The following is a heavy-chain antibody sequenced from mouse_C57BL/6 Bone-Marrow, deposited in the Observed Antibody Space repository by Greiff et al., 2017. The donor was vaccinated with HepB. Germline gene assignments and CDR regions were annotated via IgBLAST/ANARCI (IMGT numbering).Heavy chain of an antibody. CDR3: SGMFYYYGSEYYAMDY. V-gene: IGHV1-78*01. CDR2: IYPRDGST. D-gene: IGHD1-1*01. CDR1: GYTFTDHT. Sequence: QVQLQQSDAELVKPGASVKISCKVSGYTFTDHTIHWMKQRPEQGLEWIGYIYPRDGSTKYNEKFKGKATLTADKSSSTAYMQINSLTSEDSAVYVCSGMFYYYGSEYYAMDYWGQGTSVTVSS. J-gene: IGHJ4*01.